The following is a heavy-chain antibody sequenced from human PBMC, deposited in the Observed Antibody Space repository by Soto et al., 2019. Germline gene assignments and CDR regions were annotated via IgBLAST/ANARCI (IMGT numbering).Heavy chain of an antibody. V-gene: IGHV1-8*01. Sequence: QVQLVQSGAEVKKPGASGKVSCKASGYTFTSYDINWVRQATGQGLEWMGWMNPNSGNTGYAQKYQGRVTMASNTSISTANMELSRLRSEDTAVYYFARERAAAGTGWFDPWGQGTLVTVSS. CDR3: ARERAAAGTGWFDP. CDR1: GYTFTSYD. D-gene: IGHD6-13*01. J-gene: IGHJ5*02. CDR2: MNPNSGNT.